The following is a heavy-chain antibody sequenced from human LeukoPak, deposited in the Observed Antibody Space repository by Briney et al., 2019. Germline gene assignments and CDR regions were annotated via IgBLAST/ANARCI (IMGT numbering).Heavy chain of an antibody. V-gene: IGHV1-69*05. J-gene: IGHJ3*02. CDR1: GGTFSSYA. CDR3: ARGPGGMATKVYAFDI. Sequence: ASVKVSCKASGGTFSSYAISWVRQAPGQGLEWMGGIIPIFGTANYAQKFRGRVTITTDESTSTAYMELSSLRSEDTAVYYCARGPGGMATKVYAFDIWGQGTMVTVSS. CDR2: IIPIFGTA. D-gene: IGHD5-24*01.